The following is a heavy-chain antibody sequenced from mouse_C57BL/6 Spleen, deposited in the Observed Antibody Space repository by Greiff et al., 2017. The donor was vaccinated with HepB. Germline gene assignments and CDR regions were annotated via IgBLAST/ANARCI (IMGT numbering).Heavy chain of an antibody. CDR2: IDPNSGGT. D-gene: IGHD2-5*01. V-gene: IGHV1-72*01. Sequence: QVHVKQPGAELVKPGASVKLSCKASGYTFTSYWMHWVKQRPGRGLEWIGRIDPNSGGTKYNEKFKSKATLTVDKPSSTAYMQLSSLTSEDSAVYYCATVYSNSYAMDYWGQGTSVTVSS. CDR1: GYTFTSYW. CDR3: ATVYSNSYAMDY. J-gene: IGHJ4*01.